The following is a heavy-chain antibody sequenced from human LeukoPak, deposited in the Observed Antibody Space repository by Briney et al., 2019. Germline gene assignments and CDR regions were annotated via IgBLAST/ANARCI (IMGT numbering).Heavy chain of an antibody. V-gene: IGHV3-74*01. CDR1: GFILSRNW. Sequence: GGSLRLSCAASGFILSRNWMHWVRQAPGKGLVWLSRTYSDETNTRYADSVKGRFTISRDSAKNTLYLQMNSVRAEDTAVYYCIRSYDYWSQGILVTVSS. CDR3: IRSYDY. CDR2: TYSDETNT. J-gene: IGHJ4*02. D-gene: IGHD1-26*01.